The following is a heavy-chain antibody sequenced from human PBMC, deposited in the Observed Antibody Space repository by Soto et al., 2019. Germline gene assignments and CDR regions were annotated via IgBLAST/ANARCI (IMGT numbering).Heavy chain of an antibody. J-gene: IGHJ4*02. CDR3: TTEGALPGPDFDY. D-gene: IGHD3-16*01. CDR1: GFTFSNYY. Sequence: PGGSLRLSCVASGFTFSNYYIDWVRQAPGKGLEWVGRIKDKTNSYTAEYAASVRGRFTISRDDSKNTLYLQMNSLKTEDTAVYYCTTEGALPGPDFDYWGQGTLVTVSS. CDR2: IKDKTNSYTA. V-gene: IGHV3-72*01.